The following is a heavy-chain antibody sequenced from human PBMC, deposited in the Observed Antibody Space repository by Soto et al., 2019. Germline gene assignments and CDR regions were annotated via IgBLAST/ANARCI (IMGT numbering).Heavy chain of an antibody. CDR2: IIPIFGTA. Sequence: QXXLVQSGAEVKKPGSSVKVSCKASGGTFSSYAISWVRQAPGQGLEWMGGIIPIFGTANYAQKFQGRVTITADESTSTAYMELSSLRSEDTAVYYCARADQYCSGGSCYSYYGMDVWGQGTTVTVSS. D-gene: IGHD2-15*01. V-gene: IGHV1-69*01. J-gene: IGHJ6*02. CDR1: GGTFSSYA. CDR3: ARADQYCSGGSCYSYYGMDV.